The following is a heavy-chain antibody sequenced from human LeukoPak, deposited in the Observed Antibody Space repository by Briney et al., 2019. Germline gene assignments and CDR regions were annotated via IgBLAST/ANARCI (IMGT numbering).Heavy chain of an antibody. CDR3: ARVEVEHQHYYYYYMDV. J-gene: IGHJ6*03. CDR2: ISAYNGNT. CDR1: GYTFTSYG. V-gene: IGHV1-18*01. Sequence: ASVKVSCKASGYTFTSYGISWVRQAPGQGLEWMGWISAYNGNTNYAQKLQSRVTLTTDTSTSTAYMELRSLRSDDTAVYYCARVEVEHQHYYYYYMDVWGKGTTVTVSS. D-gene: IGHD2-2*01.